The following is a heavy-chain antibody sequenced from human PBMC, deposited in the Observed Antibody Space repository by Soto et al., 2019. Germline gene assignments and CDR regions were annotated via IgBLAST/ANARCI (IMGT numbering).Heavy chain of an antibody. V-gene: IGHV3-21*01. D-gene: IGHD2-8*02. Sequence: EVHLVESGGGLVKPGGSLRLSCAVSGFTFSSCTMNWVRQAPGKGLEWVSSISPSTSHIYYTDSVKGRFTISRDNAKNSLFLQTNSLRAEDTAVYYCSGCSGGVCHRNYGMDVWGQGTTVTVSS. CDR1: GFTFSSCT. J-gene: IGHJ6*02. CDR2: ISPSTSHI. CDR3: SGCSGGVCHRNYGMDV.